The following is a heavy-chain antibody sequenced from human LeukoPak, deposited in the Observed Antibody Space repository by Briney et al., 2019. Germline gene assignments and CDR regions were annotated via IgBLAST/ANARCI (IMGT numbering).Heavy chain of an antibody. V-gene: IGHV4-38-2*01. CDR3: ARLESGYYGSGSPDY. Sequence: GSLRLSCAASGFIFSNYAMHWIRQPPGKGLEWIGSIYHSGSTYYNPSLKSRVTISVDTSKNQFSLKLSSVTAADTAVYYCARLESGYYGSGSPDYWGQGTLVTVSS. D-gene: IGHD3-10*01. CDR1: GFIFSNYA. J-gene: IGHJ4*02. CDR2: IYHSGST.